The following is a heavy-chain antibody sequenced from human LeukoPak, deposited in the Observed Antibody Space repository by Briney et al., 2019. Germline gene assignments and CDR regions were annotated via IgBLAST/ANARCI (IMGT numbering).Heavy chain of an antibody. CDR1: SGSISGYY. J-gene: IGHJ4*02. CDR2: IHYSGST. CDR3: ASGEGWLVRY. D-gene: IGHD6-19*01. V-gene: IGHV4-59*01. Sequence: PSETLSLTCTVSSGSISGYYWSWIRQPPGKGLEWIGYIHYSGSTNHNPSLKSRVTISVDTSKTQFSLKLNSVTAADTAVYYCASGEGWLVRYWGQGTLVTVSS.